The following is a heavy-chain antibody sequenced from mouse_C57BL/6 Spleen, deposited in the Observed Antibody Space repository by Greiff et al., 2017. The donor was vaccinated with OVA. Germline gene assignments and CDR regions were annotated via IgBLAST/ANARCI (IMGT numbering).Heavy chain of an antibody. CDR3: ARRWNDYDEGFAY. Sequence: QVQLQQPGAELVKPGASVKLSCKASGYTFTSYWMHWVKQRPGQGLEWIGMIHPNSGSTNYNEKFKSKATLTVDKSSSTAYMQLSSLTSEDSAVYYCARRWNDYDEGFAYWGQGTLVTVSA. V-gene: IGHV1-64*01. CDR1: GYTFTSYW. J-gene: IGHJ3*01. CDR2: IHPNSGST. D-gene: IGHD2-4*01.